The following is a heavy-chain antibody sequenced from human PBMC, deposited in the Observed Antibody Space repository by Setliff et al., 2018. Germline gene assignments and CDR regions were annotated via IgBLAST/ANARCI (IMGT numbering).Heavy chain of an antibody. V-gene: IGHV5-51*01. D-gene: IGHD2-15*01. CDR2: IYPGDSDT. CDR3: ARRAAAHDWFDP. Sequence: GASLKISCKGSGYSFTTNWIGWVRQMPGKGLEWMGIIYPGDSDTIYSPSFQGQVTISADKTLSTAYLQWSSLKASDTAIYYCARRAAAHDWFDPWGQGTLVTVSS. J-gene: IGHJ5*02. CDR1: GYSFTTNW.